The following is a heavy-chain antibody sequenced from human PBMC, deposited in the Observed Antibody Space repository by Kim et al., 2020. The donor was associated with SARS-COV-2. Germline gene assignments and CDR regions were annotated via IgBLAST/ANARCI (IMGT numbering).Heavy chain of an antibody. CDR3: ARGSYYDRWFDP. V-gene: IGHV1-8*01. CDR2: MNPNSANT. D-gene: IGHD3-22*01. Sequence: ASVKVSCKASGYTFTNYDINWVRQATGQGLEWMGWMNPNSANTGYAQKFQGRVTMTRNTSISTAYMELTSLRSEDTAVYYCARGSYYDRWFDPWGQGTLVTVSS. CDR1: GYTFTNYD. J-gene: IGHJ5*02.